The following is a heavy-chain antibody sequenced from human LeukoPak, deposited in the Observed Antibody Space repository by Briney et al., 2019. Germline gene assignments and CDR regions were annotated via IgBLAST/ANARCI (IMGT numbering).Heavy chain of an antibody. CDR1: GFTFSSYA. CDR3: AKDRRPTRNYYFDY. D-gene: IGHD6-25*01. Sequence: AGSLRLSCAASGFTFSSYAMSWVRQAPGKGLEWVSAISGSGGSTYYADSVKGRFTISRDNSKNTPYLQMNSLRAEDTAVYYCAKDRRPTRNYYFDYWGQGTLVTVSS. V-gene: IGHV3-23*01. CDR2: ISGSGGST. J-gene: IGHJ4*02.